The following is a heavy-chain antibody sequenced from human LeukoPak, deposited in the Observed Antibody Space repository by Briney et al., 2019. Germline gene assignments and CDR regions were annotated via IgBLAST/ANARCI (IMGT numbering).Heavy chain of an antibody. CDR2: IKQDGSEK. J-gene: IGHJ4*02. V-gene: IGHV3-7*01. CDR3: ARVVVVTATPYYFDY. CDR1: GFTFGSYV. D-gene: IGHD2-15*01. Sequence: GRSLRLSCAASGFTFGSYVMHWVRQAPGKGLEWVANIKQDGSEKYYVDSVKGRFTISRDNAKNSLYLQMNSLRAEDTAVYYCARVVVVTATPYYFDYWGQGTLVTVSS.